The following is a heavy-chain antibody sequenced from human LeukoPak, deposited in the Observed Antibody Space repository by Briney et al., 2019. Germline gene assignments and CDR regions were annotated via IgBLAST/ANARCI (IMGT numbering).Heavy chain of an antibody. J-gene: IGHJ4*02. CDR3: AREKGVGATMEGATDY. Sequence: GGSLRHSCAASGFTVSGNCMSWVRQAPGEGLEWVSSICSSSSYIYYADSVKGRVTISTDTAKNSLYLQMNSLRAEDTAVYYCAREKGVGATMEGATDYWGQGTLVTVSS. V-gene: IGHV3-21*01. CDR1: GFTVSGNC. CDR2: ICSSSSYI. D-gene: IGHD1-26*01.